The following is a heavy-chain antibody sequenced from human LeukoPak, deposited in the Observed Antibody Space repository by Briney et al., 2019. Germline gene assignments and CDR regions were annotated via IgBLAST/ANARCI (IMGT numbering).Heavy chain of an antibody. CDR1: GFTVSSNY. V-gene: IGHV3-23*01. J-gene: IGHJ3*02. D-gene: IGHD2-21*01. CDR2: ISGSGGST. CDR3: ATALFPGAFDI. Sequence: GGSLRLSCAASGFTVSSNYMSWVRQAPGKGLEWVSAISGSGGSTYYADSVKGRFTISRDNSKNTLYLQMNSLRAEDTAVYYCATALFPGAFDIWGQGTMVTVSS.